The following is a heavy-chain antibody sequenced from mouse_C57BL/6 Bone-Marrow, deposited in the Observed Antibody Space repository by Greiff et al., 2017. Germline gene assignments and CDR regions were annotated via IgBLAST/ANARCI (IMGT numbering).Heavy chain of an antibody. CDR2: IDPETGGT. CDR1: GYTFTDYE. D-gene: IGHD2-4*01. Sequence: QVQLKESGAELVRPGASVTLSCKASGYTFTDYEMHWVKQTPVHGLEWIGAIDPETGGTAYNQKFKGKAILTAAKSSSTAYMQLRSLTSEDSALYCSTRCYDYGGSWFAYWGQGTLVTVSA. CDR3: TRCYDYGGSWFAY. J-gene: IGHJ3*01. V-gene: IGHV1-15*01.